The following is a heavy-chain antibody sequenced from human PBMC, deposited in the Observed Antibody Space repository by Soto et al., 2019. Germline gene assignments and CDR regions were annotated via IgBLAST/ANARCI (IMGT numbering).Heavy chain of an antibody. Sequence: GGSLSLSCAASGFTFSTYAMNWVRQAPGKGLEWVSGITTGGGSTYYTDSVKGRFTISRDNSKNTLYLQVNSLRAEDTAVYYCAKVVRSTSYYFDYWGQGTLVTVSS. CDR3: AKVVRSTSYYFDY. CDR2: ITTGGGST. CDR1: GFTFSTYA. J-gene: IGHJ4*02. V-gene: IGHV3-23*01. D-gene: IGHD6-6*01.